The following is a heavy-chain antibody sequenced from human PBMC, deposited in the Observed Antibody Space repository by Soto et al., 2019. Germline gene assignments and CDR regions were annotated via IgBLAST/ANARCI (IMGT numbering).Heavy chain of an antibody. J-gene: IGHJ6*03. V-gene: IGHV3-74*01. CDR3: ASTVTTYYYYMDV. CDR2: INSDGSST. D-gene: IGHD4-4*01. Sequence: EVQLVESGGGLVQPGGSLRLSCAASGFTFSSYWMHWVRQAPGKGLVWVSRINSDGSSTSYADSVKGRFTISRDNAKNTLYLQMNSLRAEDTAVHYCASTVTTYYYYMDVWGKGTTVTVSS. CDR1: GFTFSSYW.